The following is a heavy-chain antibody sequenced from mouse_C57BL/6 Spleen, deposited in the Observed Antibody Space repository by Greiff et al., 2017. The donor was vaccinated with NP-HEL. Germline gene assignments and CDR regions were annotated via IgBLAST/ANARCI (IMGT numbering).Heavy chain of an antibody. Sequence: VQLQQSGAELVRPGASVTLSCKASGYKFTDYEMHWVKQTPVHGLEWIGAIDPETGGTAYNQKFKGKAILTADKSSSTAYMELRSLTSEDSAVYYCTSGDYDGYFDYWGQGTTLTVSS. D-gene: IGHD2-4*01. J-gene: IGHJ2*01. CDR2: IDPETGGT. CDR1: GYKFTDYE. V-gene: IGHV1-15*01. CDR3: TSGDYDGYFDY.